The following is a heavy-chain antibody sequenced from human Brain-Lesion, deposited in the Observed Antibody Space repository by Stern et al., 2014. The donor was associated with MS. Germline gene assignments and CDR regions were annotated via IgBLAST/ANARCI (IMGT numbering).Heavy chain of an antibody. CDR1: GYIFTGYY. V-gene: IGHV1-2*02. J-gene: IGHJ6*02. D-gene: IGHD3-3*01. CDR2: INPNTGAT. Sequence: VQLVQSGAEVKKPGASVKVSCKTSGYIFTGYYIHWVRQAPGQGLEWMAWINPNTGATKHAQTFQARVTMSRGTAISTAYVELSSLTSDDTAVYYCARDQRGITIFGVVTDYYYLGMDVWGQGTTVTVSS. CDR3: ARDQRGITIFGVVTDYYYLGMDV.